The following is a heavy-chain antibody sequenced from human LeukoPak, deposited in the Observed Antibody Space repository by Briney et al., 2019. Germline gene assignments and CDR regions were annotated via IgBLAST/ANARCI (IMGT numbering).Heavy chain of an antibody. J-gene: IGHJ5*02. Sequence: PSETLSLTCTVSGGSISSGSYYWSWIRQPAGKGLEWIGRIYTSGSTNYNHSLKSRVTISVDTSKNQFSLKLSSVTAADTAVYYCAREQLYRTFIANWFDPWGQGTLVTVSS. CDR3: AREQLYRTFIANWFDP. V-gene: IGHV4-61*02. CDR1: GGSISSGSYY. CDR2: IYTSGST. D-gene: IGHD5-24*01.